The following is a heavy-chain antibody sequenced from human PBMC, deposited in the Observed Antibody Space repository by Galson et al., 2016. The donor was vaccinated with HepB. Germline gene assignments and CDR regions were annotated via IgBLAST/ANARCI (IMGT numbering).Heavy chain of an antibody. CDR2: IRGDGTSI. J-gene: IGHJ6*02. CDR3: ARDLSGWRYYGMDV. V-gene: IGHV3-74*01. CDR1: GFSISAYW. D-gene: IGHD6-19*01. Sequence: SLRLSCAASGFSISAYWMHWVRQAPGKGLMCVSRIRGDGTSISYADSVEGRFTVSRDNAKNTLYLQMNSLRPEDTAVYYCARDLSGWRYYGMDVWGQGTTVTVSS.